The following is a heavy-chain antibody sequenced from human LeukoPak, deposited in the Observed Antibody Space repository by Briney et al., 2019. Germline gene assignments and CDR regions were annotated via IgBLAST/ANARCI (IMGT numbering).Heavy chain of an antibody. Sequence: GGSLRLSCAASGFTFSSYWMHWVRQAPGKGLVWVSRINSDGSSTSYADSVKGRFTISRDNAKNTLYLQMNSLRDEDTAVYYCARVGHGSGSFDYWGQGTLVTVSS. D-gene: IGHD3-10*01. CDR3: ARVGHGSGSFDY. CDR2: INSDGSST. V-gene: IGHV3-74*01. CDR1: GFTFSSYW. J-gene: IGHJ4*02.